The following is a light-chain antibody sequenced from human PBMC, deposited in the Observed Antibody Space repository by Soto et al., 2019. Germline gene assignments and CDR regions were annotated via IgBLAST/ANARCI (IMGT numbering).Light chain of an antibody. Sequence: EIVMTQSPATLSVSPGERATLSCRASQSVSSSYLAWSQQKPGQAPRLLIYGASSRATGIPDRFSGSGSGTDFTLTISRLEPEDFAVYFCHQYGSSPWTFGQGTKVDIK. J-gene: IGKJ1*01. CDR2: GAS. CDR1: QSVSSSY. CDR3: HQYGSSPWT. V-gene: IGKV3-20*01.